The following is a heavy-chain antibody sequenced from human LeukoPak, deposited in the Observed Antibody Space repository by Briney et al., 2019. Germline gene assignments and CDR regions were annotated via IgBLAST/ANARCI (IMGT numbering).Heavy chain of an antibody. CDR1: GYTLTELS. V-gene: IGHV1-24*01. D-gene: IGHD6-6*01. CDR3: ATESIAARSYYYYYMDV. Sequence: ASVKVSCKVSGYTLTELSMHWVRQAPGKGLEWMGGFDPEDGETIYAQKFQGRVTMTEDTSTDTAYMELSSLRSEDTAVYYCATESIAARSYYYYYMDVWGKGTTVTVSS. CDR2: FDPEDGET. J-gene: IGHJ6*03.